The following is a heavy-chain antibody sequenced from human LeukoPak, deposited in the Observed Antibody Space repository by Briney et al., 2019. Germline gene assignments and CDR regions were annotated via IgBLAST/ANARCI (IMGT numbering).Heavy chain of an antibody. V-gene: IGHV4-34*01. Sequence: PGGSLRLSCVASGFTFVSHWMTWVRQPPGKGLEWIGEINHSGSTNYNPSLKSRVTISVDTSKNQFSLKLSSVTAADTAVYYCARGGYYYGAYYFDYWGQGTLVTVSS. CDR2: INHSGST. J-gene: IGHJ4*02. CDR3: ARGGYYYGAYYFDY. CDR1: GFTFVSHW. D-gene: IGHD3-22*01.